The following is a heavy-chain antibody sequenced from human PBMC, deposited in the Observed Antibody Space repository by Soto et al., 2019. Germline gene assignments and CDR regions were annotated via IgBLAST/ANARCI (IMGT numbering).Heavy chain of an antibody. J-gene: IGHJ4*02. CDR1: GFTFSDYY. Sequence: GGSLRLSCAASGFTFSDYYMSWIRQAPGKGLEWDSYISSSSSYTNYADSVKGRFTISRDNAKNSLYLQMNSLRAEDTAVYYCARMLDSSGYYYAYFDYWGQGTLVTVSS. V-gene: IGHV3-11*06. CDR2: ISSSSSYT. D-gene: IGHD3-22*01. CDR3: ARMLDSSGYYYAYFDY.